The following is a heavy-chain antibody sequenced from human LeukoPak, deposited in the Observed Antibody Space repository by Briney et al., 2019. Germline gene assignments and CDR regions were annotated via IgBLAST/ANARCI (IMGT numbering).Heavy chain of an antibody. CDR1: GYTFTSYD. V-gene: IGHV1-8*01. J-gene: IGHJ3*02. CDR3: ARASHYCSSTSCYRPRDAFDI. CDR2: MNPNSGNT. D-gene: IGHD2-2*01. Sequence: ASVKVSCKASGYTFTSYDINWVRQATGQGLEWMGWMNPNSGNTGYAQKFQGRVTMTEDTSTDTAYMELSSLRSEDTAVYYCARASHYCSSTSCYRPRDAFDIWGQGTMVTVSS.